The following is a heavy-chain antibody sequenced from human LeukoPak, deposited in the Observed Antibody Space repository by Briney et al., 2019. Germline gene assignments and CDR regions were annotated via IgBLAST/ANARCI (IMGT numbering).Heavy chain of an antibody. CDR3: ARDEAGTSASYFYHMDV. Sequence: GGSLSLSCTASGLTFRCYEINCVRHAPGKGLEWVSYISSSGSTQYSAPPATGRFTISRDNGKNSLYLQMNSLRAEDTAVYYCARDEAGTSASYFYHMDVWGEGTTVTVSS. V-gene: IGHV3-48*03. J-gene: IGHJ6*03. CDR2: ISSSGSTQ. CDR1: GLTFRCYE. D-gene: IGHD6-13*01.